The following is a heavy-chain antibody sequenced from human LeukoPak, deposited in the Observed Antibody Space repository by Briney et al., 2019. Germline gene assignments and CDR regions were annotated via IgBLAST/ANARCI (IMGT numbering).Heavy chain of an antibody. D-gene: IGHD4-17*01. V-gene: IGHV1-18*01. CDR2: ISAYNGNT. CDR3: ARVGVTSPYYMDV. Sequence: RASVKVSCKASGYTFTSYGISWVRQAPGQGLEWMGWISAYNGNTNYAQKFQGRVTMTRDMSTSTVYMELSSLRSEDTAVYYCARVGVTSPYYMDVWGKGTTVTVSS. J-gene: IGHJ6*03. CDR1: GYTFTSYG.